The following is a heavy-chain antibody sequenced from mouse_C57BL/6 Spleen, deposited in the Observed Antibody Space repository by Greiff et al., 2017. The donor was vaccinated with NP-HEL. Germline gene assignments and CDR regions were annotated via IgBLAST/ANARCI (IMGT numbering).Heavy chain of an antibody. CDR3: AKTSYYSNYGGFAY. CDR1: GFSLTSYG. CDR2: IWGDGST. Sequence: VKLMESGPGLVAPSQSLSITCTVSGFSLTSYGVSWVRQPPGKGLEWLGVIWGDGSTNYHSALISRLSISKDNSKSQVFLKLSSLQTDDTATYYCAKTSYYSNYGGFAYWGQGTLVTVSA. D-gene: IGHD2-5*01. V-gene: IGHV2-3*01. J-gene: IGHJ3*01.